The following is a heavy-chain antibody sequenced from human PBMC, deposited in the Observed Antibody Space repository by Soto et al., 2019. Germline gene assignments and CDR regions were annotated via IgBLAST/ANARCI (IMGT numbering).Heavy chain of an antibody. CDR3: AREATPYYDILTVDY. Sequence: RRLSCAASGFTFSSYSMNWVRQAPGKGLEWVSYISSSSSTIYYADSVKGRFTIPRDNAKNSLYLQMNSLRDEDTAVYYCAREATPYYDILTVDYWGQGTLVTVSS. CDR1: GFTFSSYS. J-gene: IGHJ4*02. D-gene: IGHD3-9*01. V-gene: IGHV3-48*02. CDR2: ISSSSSTI.